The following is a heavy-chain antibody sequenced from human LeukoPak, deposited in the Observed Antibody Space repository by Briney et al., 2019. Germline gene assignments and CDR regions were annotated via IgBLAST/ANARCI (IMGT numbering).Heavy chain of an antibody. CDR1: GFTFGNFA. D-gene: IGHD6-25*01. J-gene: IGHJ5*01. Sequence: GGSLRLSCAASGFTFGNFAMSWVRQAPGKGLEWVSTIGTSAGSTHYADSVKGRFTISRDNSKNTLYLQMNSLRAEDTAVYYCAKAGFSFPFDSWGQGTLVTVSS. CDR2: IGTSAGST. CDR3: AKAGFSFPFDS. V-gene: IGHV3-23*01.